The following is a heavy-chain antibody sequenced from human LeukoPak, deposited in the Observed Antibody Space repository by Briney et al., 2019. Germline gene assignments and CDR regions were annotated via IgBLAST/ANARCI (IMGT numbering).Heavy chain of an antibody. CDR1: GFTFSDSS. V-gene: IGHV3-21*06. D-gene: IGHD4-17*01. CDR2: ITTSSSYI. J-gene: IGHJ4*02. CDR3: ARDRLHYVEYEKTFDY. Sequence: KAGGSLRLSCAASGFTFSDSSMTWVRQAPGKGLEWVSSITTSSSYIYFADSLKGRFTISRDNAKNSLYLQMTSLRAEDTAVYYCARDRLHYVEYEKTFDYWGQGTLVTVSS.